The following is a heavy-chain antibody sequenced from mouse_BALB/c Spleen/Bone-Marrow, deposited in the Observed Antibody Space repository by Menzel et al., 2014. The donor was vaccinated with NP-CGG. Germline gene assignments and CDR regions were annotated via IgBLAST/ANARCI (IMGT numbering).Heavy chain of an antibody. CDR3: ARGPPY. CDR1: GYTYINYY. D-gene: IGHD6-1*01. J-gene: IGHJ3*01. V-gene: IGHV1S81*02. Sequence: QVQLQQSGAELVKPGASVKLSCKTSGYTYINYYIYWVKQRPGQGLEWIGEINPGNGGTNFNERFKSKATLTVDKSSTTAYILLTSLTSEDSAVYYCARGPPYWGQGTLVTVSA. CDR2: INPGNGGT.